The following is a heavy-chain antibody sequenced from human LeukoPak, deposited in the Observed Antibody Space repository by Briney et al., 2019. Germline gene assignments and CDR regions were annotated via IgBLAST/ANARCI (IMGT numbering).Heavy chain of an antibody. Sequence: ASVKVSCKASGYTFTGYYMHWVRQAPGHGLEWMGWINPNRGGTKYAQKFEGRVTMTRDTSISTAYMELNRLRSDDTAVYYCARDRGPDIVVVPAAETDYYYYMDVWGKGTTVTVSS. V-gene: IGHV1-2*02. J-gene: IGHJ6*03. D-gene: IGHD2-2*01. CDR2: INPNRGGT. CDR3: ARDRGPDIVVVPAAETDYYYYMDV. CDR1: GYTFTGYY.